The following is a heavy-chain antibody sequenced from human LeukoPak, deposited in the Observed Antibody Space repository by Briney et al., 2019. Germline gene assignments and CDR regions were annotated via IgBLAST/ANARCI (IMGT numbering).Heavy chain of an antibody. J-gene: IGHJ4*02. CDR1: GYTFTGYY. CDR2: INPNSGGT. V-gene: IGHV1-2*02. Sequence: ASVKVSCKASGYTFTGYYMHWVRQAPGQGLEWMGWINPNSGGTNYAQKFQGRVTMTRDTSISTAYMELSRLRSDDTAVYYCARGNTYYYDSSGPTVGYWGQGTLVTVSS. D-gene: IGHD3-22*01. CDR3: ARGNTYYYDSSGPTVGY.